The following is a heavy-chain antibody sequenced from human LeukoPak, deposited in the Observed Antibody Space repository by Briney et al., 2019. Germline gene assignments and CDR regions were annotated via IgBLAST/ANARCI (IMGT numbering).Heavy chain of an antibody. D-gene: IGHD6-13*01. V-gene: IGHV4-39*07. CDR3: ARAGQQLVLPD. J-gene: IGHJ4*02. Sequence: SETLSLTCTVSSDFFSSVTDYWAWIRQPPGKGLEWIASGDYSGGTYYNPSLESRVAISADMSKNQISLKLSSVTAADTALYYCARAGQQLVLPDWGQGTLVTVSS. CDR2: GDYSGGT. CDR1: SDFFSSVTDY.